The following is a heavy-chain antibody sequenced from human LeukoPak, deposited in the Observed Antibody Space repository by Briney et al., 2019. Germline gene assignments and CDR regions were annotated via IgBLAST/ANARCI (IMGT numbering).Heavy chain of an antibody. CDR2: INPNSGGT. Sequence: GASVKVSCKASGYTFTGYYMHWVRQAPGQGLEWMGWINPNSGGTNYAQNFQGRVTMTRETSITTAYMELRRLTSDDTATYYCAENMDVWGQGTTVIVSS. J-gene: IGHJ6*02. V-gene: IGHV1-2*02. CDR3: AENMDV. CDR1: GYTFTGYY.